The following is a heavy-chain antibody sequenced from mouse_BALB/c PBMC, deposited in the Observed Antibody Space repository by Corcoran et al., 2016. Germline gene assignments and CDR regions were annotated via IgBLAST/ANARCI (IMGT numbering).Heavy chain of an antibody. Sequence: LVKTGASVKISCKAPGYSFTGYYMPWVKQSHGKCLEWVGYISCYNGATSYNQKFKGKATFTVDKSSSTAYMQFNSLTSEDSAVYYCARRDYDYWYFDVWGAGTTVTVSS. V-gene: IGHV1S34*01. D-gene: IGHD2-4*01. J-gene: IGHJ1*01. CDR2: ISCYNGAT. CDR1: GYSFTGYY. CDR3: ARRDYDYWYFDV.